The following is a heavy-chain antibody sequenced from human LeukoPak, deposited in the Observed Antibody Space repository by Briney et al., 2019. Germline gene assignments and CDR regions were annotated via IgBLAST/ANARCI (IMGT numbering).Heavy chain of an antibody. CDR2: IDHSGST. J-gene: IGHJ6*03. V-gene: IGHV4-59*12. CDR1: GGSFSSYY. CDR3: ASVRKGYCSSTSCYAKGYYYYYMDV. Sequence: SETLSLTCTVSGGSFSSYYWTWIRQPPGKGLEWIGYIDHSGSTNYNPSLKSRVTISVDTSKNQFSLKLSSVTAADTAVYYCASVRKGYCSSTSCYAKGYYYYYMDVRGKGTTVTISS. D-gene: IGHD2-2*01.